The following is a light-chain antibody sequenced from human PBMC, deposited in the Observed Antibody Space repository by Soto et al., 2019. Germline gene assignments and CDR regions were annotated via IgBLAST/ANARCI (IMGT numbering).Light chain of an antibody. J-gene: IGLJ3*02. CDR3: LVFYGGAWV. Sequence: QAVVTQEPSLTVSPGGTVTLTCASSTGAVTSGYYPNWFQQKPGQAPRPLIYSTNIRHSWTPARFSVSLLGGKAALTLSGVQPEDEAEYYCLVFYGGAWVFDGGTKLTVL. V-gene: IGLV7-43*01. CDR1: TGAVTSGYY. CDR2: STN.